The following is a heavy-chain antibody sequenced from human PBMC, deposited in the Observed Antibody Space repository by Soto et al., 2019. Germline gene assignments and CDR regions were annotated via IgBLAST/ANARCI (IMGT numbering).Heavy chain of an antibody. CDR3: ARGKGRIAAYYYYVMDV. V-gene: IGHV3-30-3*01. CDR2: ISYDGSNK. Sequence: QVQLVESGGGVVQPGRSLRLSCAASGFTFSSYAMHWVRQAPGKGLEWVAVISYDGSNKYYADSVKGRFTISRDNSKNTLYLQMNSLRAEDTAVYYCARGKGRIAAYYYYVMDVWGQGTTVTVSS. D-gene: IGHD6-6*01. J-gene: IGHJ6*02. CDR1: GFTFSSYA.